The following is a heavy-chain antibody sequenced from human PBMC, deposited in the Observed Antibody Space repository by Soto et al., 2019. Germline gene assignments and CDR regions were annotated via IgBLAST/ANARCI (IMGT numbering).Heavy chain of an antibody. CDR3: AAPPYCGGDCYFPLSY. V-gene: IGHV1-18*04. D-gene: IGHD2-21*02. J-gene: IGHJ4*02. CDR1: GYTFTSYG. Sequence: ASVKVSCKASGYTFTSYGISWVRQAPGQGLEWMGWISAYNGNTNYAQKLQGRVTMTTDTSTSTAYMELRSLRSDDTAVYYCAAPPYCGGDCYFPLSYWGQGTLVTVSS. CDR2: ISAYNGNT.